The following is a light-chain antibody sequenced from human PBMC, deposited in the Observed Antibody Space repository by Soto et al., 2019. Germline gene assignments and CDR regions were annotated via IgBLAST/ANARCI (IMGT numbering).Light chain of an antibody. Sequence: EIVLTQSPGTLSLSPGETATLSCRASESVSSSYLAWYQQKPGQAPRLLIYGASSRATGIPDRFSGSGSGTDFTLTIRRLEPEDFAVYYCQQYGSSPPYTFGQGTKLEIK. J-gene: IGKJ2*01. CDR1: ESVSSSY. CDR2: GAS. V-gene: IGKV3-20*01. CDR3: QQYGSSPPYT.